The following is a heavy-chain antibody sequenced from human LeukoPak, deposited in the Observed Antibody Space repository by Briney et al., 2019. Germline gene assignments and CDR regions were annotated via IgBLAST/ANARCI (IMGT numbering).Heavy chain of an antibody. D-gene: IGHD3-22*01. V-gene: IGHV1-69*04. J-gene: IGHJ4*02. CDR3: ARSYYDSSGYLDY. CDR1: GGTFSSYA. Sequence: SVKVSCKASGGTFSSYAISWVRQAPGQGLEWMGRIIPIFGIANYAQRFQGRVTITADKSTSTAYMELSSLRSEDTAVYYCARSYYDSSGYLDYWGQGTLVTVSS. CDR2: IIPIFGIA.